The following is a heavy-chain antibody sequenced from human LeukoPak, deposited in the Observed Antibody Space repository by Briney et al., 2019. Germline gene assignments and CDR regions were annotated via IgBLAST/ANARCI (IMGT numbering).Heavy chain of an antibody. CDR3: TRDRPNYYGSDGRYYRQNGDY. V-gene: IGHV3-23*01. D-gene: IGHD3-10*01. CDR1: GFTFSIYA. Sequence: GGSLRLSCAASGFTFSIYAMSWVRQAPGKGLEWVSSISSKGELTFYADSVKGRFTISRDNSESTLYLQMNILRAEDTAIYYCTRDRPNYYGSDGRYYRQNGDYWGQGTLVTVSS. CDR2: ISSKGELT. J-gene: IGHJ4*02.